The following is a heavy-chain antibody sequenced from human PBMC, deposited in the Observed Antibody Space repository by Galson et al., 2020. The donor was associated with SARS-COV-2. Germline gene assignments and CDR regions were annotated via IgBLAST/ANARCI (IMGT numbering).Heavy chain of an antibody. CDR3: AREIRRYCSGGSCYPGYYYYYYGMDV. J-gene: IGHJ6*02. CDR2: INPSGGST. CDR1: GYTFTSYY. V-gene: IGHV1-46*03. Sequence: ASVKVSCKASGYTFTSYYMHWVRQAPGQGLEWMGIINPSGGSTSYAQKFQGRVTMTRDTSTSTVYMELSSLRSEDTAVYYCAREIRRYCSGGSCYPGYYYYYYGMDVWGQGTTVTVSS. D-gene: IGHD2-15*01.